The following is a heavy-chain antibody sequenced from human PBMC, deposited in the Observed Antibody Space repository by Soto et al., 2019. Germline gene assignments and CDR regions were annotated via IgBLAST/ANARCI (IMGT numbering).Heavy chain of an antibody. V-gene: IGHV3-23*01. CDR3: AKEVEMATIRYYFDY. J-gene: IGHJ4*02. CDR1: GFTFSSYA. CDR2: ISGSGGST. D-gene: IGHD5-12*01. Sequence: PGGSLRVSCAASGFTFSSYAMSWVRQAPGKGLEWVSAISGSGGSTYYADSVKGRFTISRDNSKNTLYLQMNSLRAEDTAVYYCAKEVEMATIRYYFDYWGQGTLVTVSS.